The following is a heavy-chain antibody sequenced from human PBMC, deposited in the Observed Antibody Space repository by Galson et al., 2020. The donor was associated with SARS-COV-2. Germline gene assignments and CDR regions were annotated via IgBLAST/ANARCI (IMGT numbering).Heavy chain of an antibody. Sequence: GGSLRLSCAASGFTFSSYAMHWVRQATGRGPEWVAMISYDGSHDDYSDSVKGRFGISRDISQNMVYLHMNSLRPEDTATYYCARGRIALVTGNYYFDSWGQGTLVAVSS. V-gene: IGHV3-30*09. CDR2: ISYDGSHD. CDR3: ARGRIALVTGNYYFDS. D-gene: IGHD2-8*02. J-gene: IGHJ4*02. CDR1: GFTFSSYA.